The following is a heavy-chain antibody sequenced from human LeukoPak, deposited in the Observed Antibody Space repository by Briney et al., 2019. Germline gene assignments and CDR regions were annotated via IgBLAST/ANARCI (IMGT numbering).Heavy chain of an antibody. V-gene: IGHV3-21*01. CDR1: GFTFSSYS. CDR3: ARGRLVGATGGTS. J-gene: IGHJ4*02. D-gene: IGHD1-26*01. Sequence: GGSLRLSCAASGFTFSSYSMNWVRQAPGKGLEWVSSISSRSSYIYYADSVKGRFTISRDNAKNSLYLQMNSLRAEDTAVYYCARGRLVGATGGTSWGQGTLVTVSS. CDR2: ISSRSSYI.